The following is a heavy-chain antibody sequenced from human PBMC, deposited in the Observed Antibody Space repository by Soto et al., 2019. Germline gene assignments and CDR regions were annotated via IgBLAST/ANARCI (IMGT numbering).Heavy chain of an antibody. D-gene: IGHD3-10*01. Sequence: EVQLLESGGGLVQPGGSLRLSCAASRFTFSTYAMSWVRQAPGKGLEWVSDISGSGGNTYYADSVKGRFTISRDNSKNTMYLQMNRLRAEDTAVYYCANTAMVRGGGWFDPWGQGTLVTVSS. CDR2: ISGSGGNT. J-gene: IGHJ5*02. CDR3: ANTAMVRGGGWFDP. V-gene: IGHV3-23*01. CDR1: RFTFSTYA.